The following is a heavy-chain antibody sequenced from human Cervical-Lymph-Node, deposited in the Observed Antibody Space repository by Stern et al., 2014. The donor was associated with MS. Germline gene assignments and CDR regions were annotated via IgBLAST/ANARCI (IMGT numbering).Heavy chain of an antibody. CDR1: GYTFSSSW. V-gene: IGHV5-51*01. J-gene: IGHJ5*01. CDR3: ARGIRAFDS. CDR2: IPVAASDA. Sequence: EVQLLESGAEVKKPGESLKISCKGSGYTFSSSWIVWVRQMPGTGLEAMGIIPVAASDARSTPSFQAQVTFSVDKSINTAYLQWNSLKASDTAIYYCARGIRAFDSWGQGTLVTVSS.